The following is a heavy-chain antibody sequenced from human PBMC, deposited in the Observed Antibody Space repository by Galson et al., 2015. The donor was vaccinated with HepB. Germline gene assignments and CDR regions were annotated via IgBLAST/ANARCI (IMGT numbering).Heavy chain of an antibody. CDR2: IDPSDSYT. J-gene: IGHJ6*02. V-gene: IGHV5-10-1*01. D-gene: IGHD6-13*01. Sequence: QSGAEVKKPGESLRISCKGSGYSFTSYWISWVRQMPGKGLEWMGRIDPSDSYTNYSPSFQGHVTISADKSISTAYLQWSSLKASDTAMYYCARHTNKQQLVFQLDLVYGMDVWGQGTTVTVSS. CDR3: ARHTNKQQLVFQLDLVYGMDV. CDR1: GYSFTSYW.